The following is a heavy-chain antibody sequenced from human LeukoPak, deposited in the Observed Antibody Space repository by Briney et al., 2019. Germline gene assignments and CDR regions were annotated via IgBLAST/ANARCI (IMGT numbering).Heavy chain of an antibody. J-gene: IGHJ5*02. CDR3: ARDAPWRCSSTSCYRSGFNWFDP. Sequence: SETLSLTCTVSGVSISSHYWSWIRQPPGKGLEWIGYIYYSGSTTYNPSLKSRVTISVDTSKNQFSLKLSSVTAADTAVYYCARDAPWRCSSTSCYRSGFNWFDPWGQGTLVTVSS. V-gene: IGHV4-59*11. CDR2: IYYSGST. CDR1: GVSISSHY. D-gene: IGHD2-2*01.